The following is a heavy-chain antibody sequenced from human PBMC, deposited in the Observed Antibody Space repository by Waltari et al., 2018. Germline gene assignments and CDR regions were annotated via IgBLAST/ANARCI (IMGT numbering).Heavy chain of an antibody. CDR2: ISSSSSTI. V-gene: IGHV3-48*04. Sequence: EVQLVESGGGLVQPGGSLRLSCAASGFTFSSYSMNWVRQAPGKGLEWVSYISSSSSTIYYADSVKGRFTISRDNAKNSLYLRMNSLRAEDTAVYYCATIPVGDYVWGSYANHDAFDIWGQGTMVTVSS. CDR3: ATIPVGDYVWGSYANHDAFDI. J-gene: IGHJ3*02. CDR1: GFTFSSYS. D-gene: IGHD3-16*01.